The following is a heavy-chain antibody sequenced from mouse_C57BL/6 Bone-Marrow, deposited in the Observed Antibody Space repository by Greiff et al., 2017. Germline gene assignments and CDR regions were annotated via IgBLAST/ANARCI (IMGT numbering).Heavy chain of an antibody. Sequence: QVQLQQPGAELVKPGASVKLSCKASGYTFTSYWMHWVKQRPGQGLEWIGMIHPNSGSTNYNEKFKSKDTLTVDKSSSTAYMQLSSLTSEDSAVXYCARDLITTVVAKGYYFDYWGQGTTLTVSS. V-gene: IGHV1-64*01. D-gene: IGHD1-1*01. CDR1: GYTFTSYW. CDR2: IHPNSGST. CDR3: ARDLITTVVAKGYYFDY. J-gene: IGHJ2*01.